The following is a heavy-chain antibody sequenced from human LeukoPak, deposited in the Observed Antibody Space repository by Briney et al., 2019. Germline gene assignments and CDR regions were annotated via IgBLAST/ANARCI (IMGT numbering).Heavy chain of an antibody. CDR1: GYTFTGYY. D-gene: IGHD6-19*01. CDR3: AKVMNRLYNSGWYHFDF. J-gene: IGHJ4*02. V-gene: IGHV1-2*02. Sequence: VSVTVSCKASGYTFTGYYIHWVRQAPGQGLEWMGWINPDSGGTNYAQKFQGRVTMTRDTSISTAYMELRRLTSDDTAVYYCAKVMNRLYNSGWYHFDFWGQGTLVTVSS. CDR2: INPDSGGT.